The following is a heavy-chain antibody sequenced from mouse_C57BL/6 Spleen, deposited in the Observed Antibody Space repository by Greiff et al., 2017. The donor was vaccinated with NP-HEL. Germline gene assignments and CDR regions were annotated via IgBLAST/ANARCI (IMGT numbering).Heavy chain of an antibody. CDR1: GYAFSSSW. D-gene: IGHD2-4*01. J-gene: IGHJ2*01. V-gene: IGHV1-82*01. CDR3: ARPGDDDDRALGY. CDR2: IYPGDGAT. Sequence: VQLQQSGPELVKPGASVKISCKASGYAFSSSWMNWVKQRPGKGLEWIGRIYPGDGATNYNGKFKGKATLTADKSSSTAYMQLSSLTSEDSSVYFCARPGDDDDRALGYWGQGTTLTVSS.